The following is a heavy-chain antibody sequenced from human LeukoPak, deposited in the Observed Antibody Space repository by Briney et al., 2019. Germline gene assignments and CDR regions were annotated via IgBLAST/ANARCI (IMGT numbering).Heavy chain of an antibody. D-gene: IGHD2-2*02. CDR3: AREGYCSSTSCYIP. CDR1: GGSISSGGYY. Sequence: PSQTLSLPCTVSGGSISSGGYYWSWIRQHPGKGLEWIGYIYYSGSTYYNPSLKSRVTISVDTSKNQFSLKLSSVTAADTAVYYCAREGYCSSTSCYIPWGQGTLVTVSS. CDR2: IYYSGST. J-gene: IGHJ5*02. V-gene: IGHV4-31*03.